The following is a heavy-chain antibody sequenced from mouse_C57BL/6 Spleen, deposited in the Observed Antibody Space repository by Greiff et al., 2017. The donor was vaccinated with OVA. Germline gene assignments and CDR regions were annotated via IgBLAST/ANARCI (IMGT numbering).Heavy chain of an antibody. CDR3: ARSRDYLMDY. V-gene: IGHV1-50*01. J-gene: IGHJ4*01. D-gene: IGHD2-4*01. CDR2: IDLSDSYT. CDR1: GYTFTSYW. Sequence: QVQLQQPGAELVKPGASVKLSCKASGYTFTSYWMQWVKQRPGQGLEWIGEIDLSDSYTNYNQKFKGKATLTVDTSSSTAYMQLSSLTSEDSAVYYCARSRDYLMDYWGQGTSVTVSS.